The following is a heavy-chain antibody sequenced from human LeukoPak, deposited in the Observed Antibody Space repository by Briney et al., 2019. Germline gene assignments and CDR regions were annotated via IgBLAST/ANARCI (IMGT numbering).Heavy chain of an antibody. J-gene: IGHJ4*02. CDR2: ISFDGRMK. D-gene: IGHD3-16*01. CDR1: GFTFNRYG. V-gene: IGHV3-30*03. Sequence: GGSLRLSCAASGFTFNRYGMHWVRQAPGKGLEWVASISFDGRMKYHADSLKGRFTISRDSSKNTLYLQMNSMRAEDTAVYYCAREFEATGFWALDYWGQGTLVTASS. CDR3: AREFEATGFWALDY.